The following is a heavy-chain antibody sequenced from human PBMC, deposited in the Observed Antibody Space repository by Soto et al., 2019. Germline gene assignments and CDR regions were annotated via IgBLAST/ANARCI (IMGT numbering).Heavy chain of an antibody. CDR3: ARIIVGALFRGFDI. D-gene: IGHD1-26*01. V-gene: IGHV4-4*02. CDR2: IYHSGST. Sequence: SETLSLTCAVSGGSISSSSWWSWVRQPPGKGLEWIGEIYHSGSTNYNPSLKSRVTISVDKSKNQFSLKLISVTAADTAVYYCARIIVGALFRGFDIWGQGTMVTVSS. CDR1: GGSISSSSW. J-gene: IGHJ3*02.